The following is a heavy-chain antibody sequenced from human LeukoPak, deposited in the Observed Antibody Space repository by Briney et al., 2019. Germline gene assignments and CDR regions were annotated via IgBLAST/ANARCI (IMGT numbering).Heavy chain of an antibody. V-gene: IGHV1-2*02. J-gene: IGHJ4*02. CDR1: GYTFTGYY. CDR3: ARRVVATWGRPSSHFR. CDR2: INPNSGGT. D-gene: IGHD5-12*01. Sequence: ASVKVSCKASGYTFTGYYMHWVRQAPGQGLEWMGWINPNSGGTNYAQKFQGRVTMTRDTSISTAYMELSRLRSDDTAVYYCARRVVATWGRPSSHFRWGQGTLVTVSS.